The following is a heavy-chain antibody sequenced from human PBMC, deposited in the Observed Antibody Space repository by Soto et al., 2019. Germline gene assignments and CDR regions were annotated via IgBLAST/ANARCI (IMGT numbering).Heavy chain of an antibody. CDR2: IYYSGST. D-gene: IGHD2-15*01. CDR3: ARHDVAVVAATLSFDY. J-gene: IGHJ4*02. CDR1: GGSISSSSYY. V-gene: IGHV4-39*01. Sequence: SETLSLTCTVPGGSISSSSYYWGWIRQPPGKGLEWIGSIYYSGSTYYNPSLKSRVTISVDTSKNQFSLKLSSVTAADTAVYYCARHDVAVVAATLSFDYWGQGTLVTVSS.